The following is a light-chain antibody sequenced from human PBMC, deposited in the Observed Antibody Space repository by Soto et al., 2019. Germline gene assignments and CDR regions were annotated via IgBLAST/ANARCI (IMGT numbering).Light chain of an antibody. Sequence: QSALTQPASVSGSPGQSITISCTGTSSDVGGYNYVSWYQQHPGKAPKLMIYEVSNRPSGVSNRFSGSKSGNTASLTISGLQAEDEADYYCSSYTSINTHVIFGGGTKVTVL. V-gene: IGLV2-14*01. J-gene: IGLJ2*01. CDR1: SSDVGGYNY. CDR2: EVS. CDR3: SSYTSINTHVI.